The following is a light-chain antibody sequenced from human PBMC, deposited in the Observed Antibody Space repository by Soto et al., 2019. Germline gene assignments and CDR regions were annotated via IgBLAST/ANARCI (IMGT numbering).Light chain of an antibody. CDR1: QSVNGNY. CDR3: QQYGSSFRYT. Sequence: EIVLTQSPGTLSLSPGERATLSCRASQSVNGNYLTWYQQKPGRAPRLLIYGASSRATGIPDRFSGSGSGTDFPLTISRLEPEDFAVYYCQQYGSSFRYTFGQGTKLEIK. J-gene: IGKJ2*01. V-gene: IGKV3-20*01. CDR2: GAS.